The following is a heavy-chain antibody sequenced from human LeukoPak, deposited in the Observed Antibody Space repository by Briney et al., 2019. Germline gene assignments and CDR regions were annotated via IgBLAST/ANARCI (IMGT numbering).Heavy chain of an antibody. Sequence: GGSLRLSCGASGFTFSNSWMHWFRQVPGRGLVWVSRIDTDGSTTGYADSVRGRFTISRDNAKKTLYLQTNGLRAEDTAIYYCAKYLTRNTADYWGQGTLVTVSS. J-gene: IGHJ4*02. CDR3: AKYLTRNTADY. CDR2: IDTDGSTT. D-gene: IGHD2-15*01. CDR1: GFTFSNSW. V-gene: IGHV3-74*01.